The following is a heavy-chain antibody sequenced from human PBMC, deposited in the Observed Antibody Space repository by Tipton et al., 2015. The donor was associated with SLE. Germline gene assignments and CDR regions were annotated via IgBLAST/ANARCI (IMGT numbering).Heavy chain of an antibody. CDR1: GFTLNDFH. Sequence: LRLSCAASGFTLNDFHFSWIRQAPGMGLEWIGYIYYSGGTNYNPSLKSRVTMSVDTSKNHFSLRLTSVTAADTAVYYCARAPLRLGDSDWNYYMDVWGNGTTVTVSS. J-gene: IGHJ6*03. V-gene: IGHV4-59*01. CDR3: ARAPLRLGDSDWNYYMDV. D-gene: IGHD3-16*01. CDR2: IYYSGGT.